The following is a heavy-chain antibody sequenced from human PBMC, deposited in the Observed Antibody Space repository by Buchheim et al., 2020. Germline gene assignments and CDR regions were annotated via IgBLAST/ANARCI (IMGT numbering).Heavy chain of an antibody. CDR3: ARSKSVVVPAAMPYYYGMDV. Sequence: QVQRVQSGAEVKKPGSSLKVSCKASGGTFSSYAISWVRQAPGQGLEWMGGIIPIFVTAKYAQKFQGMVTITADESTITPYMELSSLRSEDTAVYYCARSKSVVVPAAMPYYYGMDVWGQGTT. CDR2: IIPIFVTA. J-gene: IGHJ6*02. D-gene: IGHD2-2*01. V-gene: IGHV1-69*01. CDR1: GGTFSSYA.